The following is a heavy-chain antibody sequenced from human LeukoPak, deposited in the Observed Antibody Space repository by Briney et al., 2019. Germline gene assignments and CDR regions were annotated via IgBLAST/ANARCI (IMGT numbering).Heavy chain of an antibody. Sequence: ASVKVSCKASGYTLIGYYMHWVRQAPGQGLEWMGWINPKSGDTKYAEKFQGRVIMTRDTSISTAYLELSRLRSDDTAVYYCARDAGDYDDYYYYYYMDVWGKGTTVTVSS. J-gene: IGHJ6*03. V-gene: IGHV1-2*02. CDR2: INPKSGDT. D-gene: IGHD4-17*01. CDR1: GYTLIGYY. CDR3: ARDAGDYDDYYYYYYMDV.